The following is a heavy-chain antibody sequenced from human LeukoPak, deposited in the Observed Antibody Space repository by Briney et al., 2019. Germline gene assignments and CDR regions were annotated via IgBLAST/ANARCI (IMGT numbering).Heavy chain of an antibody. Sequence: PGGSLRLSCAASGFTFSSYSMNWVRQAPGKGLEWVSSISSSSSYIYYADSVKGRFTISRDNAKNSLYLQMNSLRAEDTAVYYCARDSLSVYDFWSGPGPHDYWGQGTLVTVSS. CDR1: GFTFSSYS. CDR2: ISSSSSYI. V-gene: IGHV3-21*01. J-gene: IGHJ4*02. D-gene: IGHD3-3*01. CDR3: ARDSLSVYDFWSGPGPHDY.